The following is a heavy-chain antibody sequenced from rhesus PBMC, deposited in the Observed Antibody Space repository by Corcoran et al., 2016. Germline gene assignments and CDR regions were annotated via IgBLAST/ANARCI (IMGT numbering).Heavy chain of an antibody. J-gene: IGHJ4*01. Sequence: QVQLQESGPGLVKPSETLSLTCAVSGGSISSSNWWSWIRQPHGKGLEWIGGIYSNNTRTNANPSLKNRVTISKDTSKNQFSLKLSSGTAADTAVYYCARGTVTTKRSPHFDYWGQGVLVTVSS. D-gene: IGHD4-23*01. CDR2: IYSNNTRT. CDR1: GGSISSSNW. CDR3: ARGTVTTKRSPHFDY. V-gene: IGHV4S18*01.